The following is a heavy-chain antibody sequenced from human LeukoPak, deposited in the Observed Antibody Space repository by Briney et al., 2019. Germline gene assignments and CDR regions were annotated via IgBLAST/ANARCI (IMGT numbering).Heavy chain of an antibody. Sequence: PGGSLRLSCTASGFTFGDYAMSWVRQAPGKGLEWVGFIRSKAYGGTTEYAASVKGRFTISRDDSKSIAYLQMNSLKTEDTAVYYCTRVIPTYYYDLGAFDIWGQGTMVTVSS. D-gene: IGHD3-22*01. CDR2: IRSKAYGGTT. V-gene: IGHV3-49*04. CDR3: TRVIPTYYYDLGAFDI. J-gene: IGHJ3*02. CDR1: GFTFGDYA.